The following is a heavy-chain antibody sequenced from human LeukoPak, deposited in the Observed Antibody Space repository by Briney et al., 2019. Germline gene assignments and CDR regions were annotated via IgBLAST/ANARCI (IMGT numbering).Heavy chain of an antibody. V-gene: IGHV3-11*04. CDR2: INSFATDI. Sequence: AGGSLRLSCVASGFNFSDSYMAWVRQAPGKRLEWVSHINSFATDIAYADSVKGRFTISRDNSKNTLYLQMNSLRAEDTAVYYCAKTPIDGDYGDTELIPDYWGQGTLVTVSS. CDR3: AKTPIDGDYGDTELIPDY. J-gene: IGHJ4*02. CDR1: GFNFSDSY. D-gene: IGHD4-17*01.